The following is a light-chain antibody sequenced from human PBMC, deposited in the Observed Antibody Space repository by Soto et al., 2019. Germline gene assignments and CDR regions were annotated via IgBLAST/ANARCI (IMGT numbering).Light chain of an antibody. Sequence: EVGMTQSPATLSVFPGERVTLSCRASESVGSNLAWYQQKPGQAPRLLIYGASSRATGIPDRFSGSGSGTDFTLTISRLEPEDFAVFYCQQYDSSPWTFGQGTKVEIK. J-gene: IGKJ1*01. CDR2: GAS. CDR1: ESVGSN. V-gene: IGKV3-20*01. CDR3: QQYDSSPWT.